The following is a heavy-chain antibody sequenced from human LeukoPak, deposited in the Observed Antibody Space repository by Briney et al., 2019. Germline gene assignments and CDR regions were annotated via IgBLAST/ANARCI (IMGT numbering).Heavy chain of an antibody. J-gene: IGHJ5*02. Sequence: SVKVSCKASGGTFSSYAISWVRQAPGQGLEWMGGIIPIFGTANYAQKFQGRVTITADESTSTAYMELSSLRSEDTAVYYCARPNAGDNWNGMGWFDPWGQGTLVTVSS. CDR3: ARPNAGDNWNGMGWFDP. CDR1: GGTFSSYA. V-gene: IGHV1-69*13. CDR2: IIPIFGTA. D-gene: IGHD1-1*01.